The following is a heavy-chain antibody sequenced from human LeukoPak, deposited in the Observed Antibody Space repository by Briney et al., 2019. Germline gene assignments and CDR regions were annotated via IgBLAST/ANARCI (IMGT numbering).Heavy chain of an antibody. J-gene: IGHJ4*02. D-gene: IGHD6-13*01. CDR3: ARVGDSSSNFYYFDY. CDR1: GFTFSSYA. Sequence: PGGSLRLSCAASGFTFSSYAMHWVRQAPGKGLEYVSAISSNGGSTYYANSVKGRFTISRDNSKNTLYLQMGSLRAEDMAVYYCARVGDSSSNFYYFDYWGQGTLVTVSS. V-gene: IGHV3-64*01. CDR2: ISSNGGST.